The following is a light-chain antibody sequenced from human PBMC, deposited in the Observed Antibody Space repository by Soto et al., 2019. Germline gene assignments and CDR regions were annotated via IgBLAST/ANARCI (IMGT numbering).Light chain of an antibody. V-gene: IGKV3-15*01. Sequence: EIVMTQSPATLSVSPGERATLSCRASQSVSSNLAWYQQKPGQAPRLLIYGASTRATGIPARFSGSGSGTEFTLTISSLQSEDFAVYYCQQYNNWPPYTFGQETKLEIK. CDR2: GAS. CDR1: QSVSSN. CDR3: QQYNNWPPYT. J-gene: IGKJ2*01.